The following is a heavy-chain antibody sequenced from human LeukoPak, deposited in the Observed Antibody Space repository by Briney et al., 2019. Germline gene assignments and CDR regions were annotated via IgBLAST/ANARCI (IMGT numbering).Heavy chain of an antibody. CDR1: DDSINSYY. V-gene: IGHV4-59*08. CDR3: ARHGFGSPYAFDI. D-gene: IGHD1-14*01. Sequence: SETLSLTCTVSDDSINSYYWSWIRQTPGKGLEWLGYIYYTGSTNYNPSLRGRLTISLDTSKNQFSLRLSSVTAADTAVYYCARHGFGSPYAFDIWGQGTMVTVSS. J-gene: IGHJ3*02. CDR2: IYYTGST.